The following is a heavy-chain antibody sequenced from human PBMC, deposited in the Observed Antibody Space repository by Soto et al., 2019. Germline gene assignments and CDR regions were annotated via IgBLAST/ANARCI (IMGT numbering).Heavy chain of an antibody. CDR3: ARRDRRDSSGYPSDY. D-gene: IGHD3-22*01. CDR1: GGSFSGYY. CDR2: INHSGST. J-gene: IGHJ4*02. Sequence: ETLSLTCAVYGGSFSGYYWSWIRQPPGKGLEWIGEINHSGSTNYNPSLKSRVTISVDTSKNQFSLKLSSVTAADTAVYYCARRDRRDSSGYPSDYWGQGTLVTVSS. V-gene: IGHV4-34*01.